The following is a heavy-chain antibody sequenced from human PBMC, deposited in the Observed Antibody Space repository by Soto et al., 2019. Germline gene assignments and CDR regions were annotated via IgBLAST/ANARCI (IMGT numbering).Heavy chain of an antibody. J-gene: IGHJ4*02. Sequence: QVQLVKSGGGVVQPGRSLRLSCAASGFTFSSYAMHWVRQAPGKGLEWVAVISYDGSNKYYADSVKGRFTISRDNSKNTLYLQMNSLRAEDTAVYYCARDLATVAVAGTFTDDYWGQGTLVTVSS. CDR1: GFTFSSYA. CDR3: ARDLATVAVAGTFTDDY. CDR2: ISYDGSNK. V-gene: IGHV3-30-3*01. D-gene: IGHD6-19*01.